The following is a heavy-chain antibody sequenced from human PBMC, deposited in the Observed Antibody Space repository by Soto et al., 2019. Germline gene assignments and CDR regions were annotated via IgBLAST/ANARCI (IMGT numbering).Heavy chain of an antibody. CDR1: GGSISSGDYY. V-gene: IGHV4-30-4*01. Sequence: SETLSLTCTVSGGSISSGDYYWSWIRQPPGKGLEWIGYIYYSGSTYYNPSLKSRVTISVATSKNQFSLKLSSVTAADTAVYYCARAGPYYGSGSYYPPRSGYFDYWGQGTLVTVSS. J-gene: IGHJ4*02. D-gene: IGHD3-10*01. CDR3: ARAGPYYGSGSYYPPRSGYFDY. CDR2: IYYSGST.